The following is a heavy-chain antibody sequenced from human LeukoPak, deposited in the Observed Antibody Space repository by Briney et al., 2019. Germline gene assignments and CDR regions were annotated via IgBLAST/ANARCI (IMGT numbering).Heavy chain of an antibody. CDR1: GFTFSSYA. CDR2: ISYDGSNK. D-gene: IGHD5-12*01. Sequence: GGSLRLSCAASGFTFSSYAMHWVRQAPGKGLEWVAVISYDGSNKYYADSVKGRFTISRDDSKNTLFLQMKSLRPEDTAIYYCARVGYDYGGADYWGQGTLVTLSS. J-gene: IGHJ4*02. V-gene: IGHV3-30*04. CDR3: ARVGYDYGGADY.